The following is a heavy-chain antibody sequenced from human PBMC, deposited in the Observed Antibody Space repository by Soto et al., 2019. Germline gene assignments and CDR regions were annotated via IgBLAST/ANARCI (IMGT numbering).Heavy chain of an antibody. V-gene: IGHV1-69*02. Sequence: SVKVSCKASGGTFSSYTISWVRQAPGQGLEWMGRIIPILGIANYAQKFQGRVTITADKSTSTAYMELSSLRSEDTAVYYCARAHMITFGGVIVAYFDYWGQGTLVTVSS. CDR1: GGTFSSYT. D-gene: IGHD3-16*02. J-gene: IGHJ4*02. CDR3: ARAHMITFGGVIVAYFDY. CDR2: IIPILGIA.